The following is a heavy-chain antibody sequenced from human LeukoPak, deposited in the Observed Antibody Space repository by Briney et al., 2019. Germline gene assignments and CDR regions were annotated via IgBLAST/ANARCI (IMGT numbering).Heavy chain of an antibody. Sequence: ASVKVSCKASGYTFTGYYMHWVRQAPGRGLEWMGWINPNSGGTNYTQKFQGRVTMTRDTSISTAYMELSRMRSDDTAVYYCARGRRYYDSSAPFDPWGQGTLVTVSS. CDR3: ARGRRYYDSSAPFDP. J-gene: IGHJ5*02. D-gene: IGHD3-22*01. CDR1: GYTFTGYY. CDR2: INPNSGGT. V-gene: IGHV1-2*02.